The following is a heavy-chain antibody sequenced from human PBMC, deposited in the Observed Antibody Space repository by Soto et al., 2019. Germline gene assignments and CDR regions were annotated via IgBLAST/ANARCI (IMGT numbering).Heavy chain of an antibody. J-gene: IGHJ3*02. CDR2: INPNSGGT. Sequence: GTSVKLTWEDSGESFTGNYMHWVRQAPGQGLEWMGWINPNSGGTNYAQKFQGWVTMTRDTSISTAYMELSRLRSDDTAVYYCARATVTTDDAFDIWGQGTMVTVSS. V-gene: IGHV1-2*04. CDR1: GESFTGNY. CDR3: ARATVTTDDAFDI. D-gene: IGHD4-17*01.